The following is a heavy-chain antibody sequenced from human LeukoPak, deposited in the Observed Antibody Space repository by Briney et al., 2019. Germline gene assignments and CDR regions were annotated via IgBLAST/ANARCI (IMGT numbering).Heavy chain of an antibody. D-gene: IGHD3-9*01. CDR3: ARDSVLRYFDWLSYPYYYYYMDV. CDR2: INPNSGGT. J-gene: IGHJ6*03. V-gene: IGHV1-2*02. Sequence: ASVKVSCKASGYSFNDKYLHWVRQAPGQGLEWMGWINPNSGGTNYAQKFQGRVTMTRDTSISTAYMELSRLRSDDTAVYYCARDSVLRYFDWLSYPYYYYYMDVWGKGTTVTVSS. CDR1: GYSFNDKY.